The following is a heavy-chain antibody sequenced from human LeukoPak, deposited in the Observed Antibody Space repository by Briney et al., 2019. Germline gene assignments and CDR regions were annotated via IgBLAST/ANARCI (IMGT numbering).Heavy chain of an antibody. J-gene: IGHJ4*02. Sequence: ASVKVSCKASGYTFTSYYMHWVRQAPGQGLEWMGIINPSGGSTSYAQKFQGRVTMTRDMSTSTVYMELSSLRSEDTAVYYCARLYDSSGYLPYNSDYWGQGTLVTVSS. CDR3: ARLYDSSGYLPYNSDY. D-gene: IGHD3-22*01. V-gene: IGHV1-46*01. CDR2: INPSGGST. CDR1: GYTFTSYY.